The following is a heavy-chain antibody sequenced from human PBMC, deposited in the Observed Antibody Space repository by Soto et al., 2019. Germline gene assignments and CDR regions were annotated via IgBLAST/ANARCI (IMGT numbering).Heavy chain of an antibody. CDR3: VKGNQLLRYYFEF. Sequence: GGSLRLSCSVSGFTFSNYAMHWVRQAPGKGLEYVSGITSDGDSTWHADSVKGRFTISRDNSKNTLFLQMSSLRVEDTAIYFCVKGNQLLRYYFEFWGPGTPVTVSS. J-gene: IGHJ4*01. V-gene: IGHV3-64D*06. CDR2: ITSDGDST. CDR1: GFTFSNYA. D-gene: IGHD2-15*01.